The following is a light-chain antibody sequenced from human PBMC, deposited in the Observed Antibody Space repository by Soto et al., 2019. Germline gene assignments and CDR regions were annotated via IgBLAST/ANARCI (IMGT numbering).Light chain of an antibody. CDR2: DAS. Sequence: DIQMTQSPSTLSASVGDRVTITCRASQSISSWLAWYQKKPGKAPKLLIYDASSLESGVPSRFSGSGSGTEFTRPISSLQPYDFATYSCQQYNSYSGTFGQGTKVEIK. CDR3: QQYNSYSGT. J-gene: IGKJ1*01. CDR1: QSISSW. V-gene: IGKV1-5*01.